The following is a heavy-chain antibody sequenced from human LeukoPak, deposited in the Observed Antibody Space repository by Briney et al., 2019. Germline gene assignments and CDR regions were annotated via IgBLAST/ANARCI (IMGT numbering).Heavy chain of an antibody. CDR2: ISSSSSYI. CDR3: ARDWPTIAAAGTIHEYFQH. D-gene: IGHD6-13*01. J-gene: IGHJ1*01. CDR1: GFTFSSYR. V-gene: IGHV3-21*01. Sequence: GGSLRLSCAASGFTFSSYRMNWVRQAPGKGLEWVSSISSSSSYIYYADSVKGRFTISRDNAKHSLYQQMNRLRAEDTAVYYCARDWPTIAAAGTIHEYFQHWGQGTLVTVSS.